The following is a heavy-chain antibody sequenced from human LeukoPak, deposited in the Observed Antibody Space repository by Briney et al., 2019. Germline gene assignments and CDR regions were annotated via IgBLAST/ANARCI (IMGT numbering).Heavy chain of an antibody. CDR3: ARAYADSGDYEAY. CDR1: GFTFSSYA. J-gene: IGHJ4*02. D-gene: IGHD4-17*01. V-gene: IGHV3-23*01. Sequence: HSGRSLRLSCAASGFTFSSYAMSWVRQAPGKGLEWVSAIGGSGSRRYHADSVKGRFTISRDNSRNTLYLQMNSLRAEDTAVYYCARAYADSGDYEAYWGQGTLVTVSS. CDR2: IGGSGSRR.